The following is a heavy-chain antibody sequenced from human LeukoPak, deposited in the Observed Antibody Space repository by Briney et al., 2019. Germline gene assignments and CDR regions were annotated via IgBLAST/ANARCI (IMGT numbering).Heavy chain of an antibody. CDR2: FDPEDGET. V-gene: IGHV1-24*01. CDR1: GYTLTELS. Sequence: ASVKVSCKVSGYTLTELSMHWVRQAPGKGLEWMGGFDPEDGETIYAQKFQGRVTMTTDTSTSTAYMELRSLRSDDTAVYYCARGALQWLDFDYWGQGTLVTVSS. D-gene: IGHD6-19*01. CDR3: ARGALQWLDFDY. J-gene: IGHJ4*02.